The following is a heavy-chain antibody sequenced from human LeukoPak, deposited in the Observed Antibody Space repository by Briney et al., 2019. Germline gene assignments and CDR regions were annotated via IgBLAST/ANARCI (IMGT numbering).Heavy chain of an antibody. CDR2: ISNDGNSK. V-gene: IGHV3-30*03. D-gene: IGHD6-19*01. J-gene: IGHJ4*02. CDR1: GFSFNMFG. Sequence: GGSLRLSCVGSGFSFNMFGMHWVRQAPGKGLEWVAGISNDGNSKDYSGSVKGRFTISRDNSKNIMYLQMNSLRAEDTAVYYCARGRSGWYFDYWGQGTLVTVSS. CDR3: ARGRSGWYFDY.